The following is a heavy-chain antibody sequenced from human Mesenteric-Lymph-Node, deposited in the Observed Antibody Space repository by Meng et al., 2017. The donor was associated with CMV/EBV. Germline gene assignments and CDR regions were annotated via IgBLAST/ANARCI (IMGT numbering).Heavy chain of an antibody. Sequence: GESLKISCAASGFTFSSYEMNWVRQAPGKGLEWVSYISISGSPVYYADSVKGRFTISRDNAKNSLYLQMNGLRAEDTAVYYCARDRFFGDDGSGAYFHDYWGQGTLVTVSS. CDR1: GFTFSSYE. J-gene: IGHJ4*02. V-gene: IGHV3-48*03. CDR3: ARDRFFGDDGSGAYFHDY. D-gene: IGHD3-10*01. CDR2: ISISGSPV.